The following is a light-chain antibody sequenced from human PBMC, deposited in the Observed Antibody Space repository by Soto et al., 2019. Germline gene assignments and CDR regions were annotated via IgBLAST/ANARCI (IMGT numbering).Light chain of an antibody. Sequence: DILLTQSPATLSLSPGERATLSCRASQTIRNNFLAWYQHNPGQAPRLLIYCASTRASGIPDRLSASGSGTDFTLTINRLEPEDFALYFCQQYGGSMETFGQGTKVDIK. CDR1: QTIRNNF. CDR3: QQYGGSMET. V-gene: IGKV3-20*01. CDR2: CAS. J-gene: IGKJ1*01.